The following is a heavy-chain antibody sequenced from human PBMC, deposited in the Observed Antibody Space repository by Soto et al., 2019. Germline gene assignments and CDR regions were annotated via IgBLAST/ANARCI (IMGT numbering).Heavy chain of an antibody. V-gene: IGHV4-30-4*01. CDR2: IFYSGTT. CDR1: GGSISSGNYY. J-gene: IGHJ6*02. CDR3: ARDSGWFGEFTYYYNGMDV. Sequence: QVQLQESGPGLVKPSQTLSLTCTVSGGSISSGNYYWTWIRQPPGKGLEWIGYIFYSGTTYYNPSLNSRVTISVDTSKNQFYLKLRSVTAADTAVYYCARDSGWFGEFTYYYNGMDVWGQGTTVTFSS. D-gene: IGHD3-10*01.